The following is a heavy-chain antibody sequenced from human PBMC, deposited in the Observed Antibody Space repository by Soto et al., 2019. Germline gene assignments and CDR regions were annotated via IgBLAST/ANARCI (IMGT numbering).Heavy chain of an antibody. J-gene: IGHJ2*01. D-gene: IGHD4-17*01. Sequence: QVQLVQSGAEVKKPGSSVKVSCKASGGTFSSYAISWVRQAPGQGLEWMGGIIPIFGTANYTQKFQGRVTITADEYTSTAYMELSSLSSEDTAVYYCARGLDYGEDSWYFDLWGRGTMLTLSS. CDR3: ARGLDYGEDSWYFDL. V-gene: IGHV1-69*12. CDR1: GGTFSSYA. CDR2: IIPIFGTA.